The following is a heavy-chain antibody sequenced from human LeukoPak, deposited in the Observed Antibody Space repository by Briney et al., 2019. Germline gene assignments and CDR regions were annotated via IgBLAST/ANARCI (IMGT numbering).Heavy chain of an antibody. J-gene: IGHJ4*02. D-gene: IGHD1-26*01. V-gene: IGHV3-23*01. Sequence: GGSLRLSCAASGFTFSSHGMSWVRQAPGKGLEWVSGISGSGGSTYYADSVKGRFTISRDNSKNTLYLQMNSLRAEDTAVYYCAKVPVGATPGVFDYWGQGTLVTVSS. CDR3: AKVPVGATPGVFDY. CDR2: ISGSGGST. CDR1: GFTFSSHG.